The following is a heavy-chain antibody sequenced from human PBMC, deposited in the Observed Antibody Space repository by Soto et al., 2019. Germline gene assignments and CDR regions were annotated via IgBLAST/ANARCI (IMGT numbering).Heavy chain of an antibody. CDR3: AREVGSGSHYYYYGMDG. CDR2: SNPNSGGT. CDR1: GSTFTSYG. J-gene: IGHJ6*02. Sequence: ASVKVSCKASGSTFTSYGISWDRHAPGQGLEWMGWSNPNSGGTNYAQKCQGWGTMTRDTSISTAYMELSRLRSDDTAVYYCAREVGSGSHYYYYGMDGWGQGTTVTVSS. D-gene: IGHD1-26*01. V-gene: IGHV1-2*04.